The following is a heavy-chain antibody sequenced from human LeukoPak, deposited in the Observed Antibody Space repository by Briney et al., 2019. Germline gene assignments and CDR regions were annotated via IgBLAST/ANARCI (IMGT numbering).Heavy chain of an antibody. D-gene: IGHD3-22*01. CDR1: GDSISSGSYY. CDR3: ARHAASTMIVVVIPFWYFDY. Sequence: SETLSLSCDISGDSISSGSYYWGWIRQSPGKGLEWIGSIYYSGYTYYNPSLKSRATMSIDTSKNQFSLKLSSVTAADTAVYYCARHAASTMIVVVIPFWYFDYWGQGILVTVSS. V-gene: IGHV4-39*01. J-gene: IGHJ4*02. CDR2: IYYSGYT.